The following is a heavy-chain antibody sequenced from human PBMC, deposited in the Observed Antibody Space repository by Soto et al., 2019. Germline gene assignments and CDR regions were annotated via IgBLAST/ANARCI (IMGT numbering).Heavy chain of an antibody. CDR3: ARDEVAVAGPSEY. J-gene: IGHJ4*02. CDR1: GFIFRTYA. V-gene: IGHV3-30-3*01. CDR2: ISFDGTNK. D-gene: IGHD6-19*01. Sequence: GGSLRLSCAASGFIFRTYAMHWVLQAPGKGLEWLAVISFDGTNKYYADSVKGRFTISRDNSKNTLSLQMNSLRTEDTAVYYCARDEVAVAGPSEYWGQGTLVTVSS.